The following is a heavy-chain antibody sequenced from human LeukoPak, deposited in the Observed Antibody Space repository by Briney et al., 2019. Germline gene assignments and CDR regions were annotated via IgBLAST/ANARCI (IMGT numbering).Heavy chain of an antibody. CDR2: ISSSSSYI. Sequence: GGSLRLSCAASGFTFSSYSMNWVRQAPGKGLEWVSSISSSSSYIYYADSVKGRFTISRDNAKNSLYLQMNSLRAEDTAVYYCASEVDIVATRDYWGQGTLVTVSS. CDR1: GFTFSSYS. J-gene: IGHJ4*02. V-gene: IGHV3-21*01. D-gene: IGHD5-12*01. CDR3: ASEVDIVATRDY.